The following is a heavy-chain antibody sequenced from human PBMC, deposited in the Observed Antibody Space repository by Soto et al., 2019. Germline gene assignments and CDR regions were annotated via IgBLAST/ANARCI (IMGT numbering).Heavy chain of an antibody. CDR2: IKQDGSEK. D-gene: IGHD2-2*01. V-gene: IGHV3-7*01. Sequence: GGSLRLSCAASGFTFSSYWMSWVRQAPGKGLEWVANIKQDGSEKYYVDSVKGRFTISRDNAKNSLYLQMNSLRAEDTAVYYCARAPPPPTYCSSTSCYAHSGYYYYYYMDVWGKGTTVTVSS. CDR1: GFTFSSYW. CDR3: ARAPPPPTYCSSTSCYAHSGYYYYYYMDV. J-gene: IGHJ6*03.